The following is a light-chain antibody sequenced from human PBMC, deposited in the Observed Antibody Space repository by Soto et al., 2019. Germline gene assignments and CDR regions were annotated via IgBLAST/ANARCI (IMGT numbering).Light chain of an antibody. CDR2: AAS. CDR1: EFLSSSY. Sequence: EIVLTQSPGTLSLSPGERATLSCRASEFLSSSYLVWYQQKPGQAPRLLIYAASSRATGIPDRFSGSGSATEYSLTIMVVEPEDFAVYDCQLQGIFGEGTKLGIK. CDR3: QLQGI. V-gene: IGKV3-20*01. J-gene: IGKJ2*01.